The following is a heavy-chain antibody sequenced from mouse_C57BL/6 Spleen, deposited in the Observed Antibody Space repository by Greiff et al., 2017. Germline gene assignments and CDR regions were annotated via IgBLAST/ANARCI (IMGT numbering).Heavy chain of an antibody. D-gene: IGHD1-1*01. CDR2: IYPSDSET. CDR1: GYTFTSYW. J-gene: IGHJ2*01. V-gene: IGHV1-61*01. Sequence: QVQLQQPGAELVRPGSSVKLSCKASGYTFTSYWMDWVKQRPGQGLEWIGNIYPSDSETHYNQQFKAKATLTVDKSSSTAYMELSSLTSEDSAVYYCASLTTVVAHWGQGTTLTVSS. CDR3: ASLTTVVAH.